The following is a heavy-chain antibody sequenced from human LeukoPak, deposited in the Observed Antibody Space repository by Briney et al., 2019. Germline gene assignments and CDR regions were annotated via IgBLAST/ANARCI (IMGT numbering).Heavy chain of an antibody. D-gene: IGHD3-22*01. J-gene: IGHJ4*02. Sequence: SETLSLTCTVSGGSISRSSYYWGWIRQPPGKGLEWIGSIYYSGSTYYNPSLKSRVTISVDTSKSQFSLKLSSVTAADTAVYFCARQVQGYYDSSGYYEYWGQGTLVTVSS. V-gene: IGHV4-39*01. CDR3: ARQVQGYYDSSGYYEY. CDR1: GGSISRSSYY. CDR2: IYYSGST.